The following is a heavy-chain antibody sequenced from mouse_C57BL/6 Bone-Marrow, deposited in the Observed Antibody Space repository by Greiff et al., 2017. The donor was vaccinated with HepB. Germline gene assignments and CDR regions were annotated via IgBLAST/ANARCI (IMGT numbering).Heavy chain of an antibody. V-gene: IGHV5-6*02. Sequence: EVKVVESGGDLVKPGGSLKLSCAASGFTFSSYGMSWVRQTPDKRLEWVATISSGGSYTYYPDSVKGRFTISRDNAKNTLYLQMSSLKSEDTAMYYCARRGIYDGYYVGFAYWGQGTLVTVSA. J-gene: IGHJ3*01. CDR2: ISSGGSYT. D-gene: IGHD2-3*01. CDR1: GFTFSSYG. CDR3: ARRGIYDGYYVGFAY.